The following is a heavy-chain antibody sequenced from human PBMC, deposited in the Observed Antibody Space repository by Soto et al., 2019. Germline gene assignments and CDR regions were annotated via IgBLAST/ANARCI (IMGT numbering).Heavy chain of an antibody. D-gene: IGHD3-22*01. CDR1: GGSISSSSYY. J-gene: IGHJ4*02. Sequence: SETLSLTCTVSGGSISSSSYYWGWIRQPPGKGLEWIGSIYYSGSTYYNPSLKSRVTISVDTSKNQFSLKLSSVTAADTAVYYCARGFTMIRSFDYWGQGTLVTVSS. CDR3: ARGFTMIRSFDY. CDR2: IYYSGST. V-gene: IGHV4-39*01.